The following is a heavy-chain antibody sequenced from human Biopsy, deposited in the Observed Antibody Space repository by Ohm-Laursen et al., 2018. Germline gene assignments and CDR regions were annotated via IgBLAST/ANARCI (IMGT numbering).Heavy chain of an antibody. V-gene: IGHV3-11*01. J-gene: IGHJ4*01. D-gene: IGHD3-16*01. Sequence: SLRLSCTASGFTFSDYQMSWIRQTPGKGLEWVSHISSGGSTIFHADSVKGRFTISRVDAKGSLYLQMTNLRAEDPAVYYCGRSYGIMAAPVHLWGQGTLVTVSS. CDR1: GFTFSDYQ. CDR2: ISSGGSTI. CDR3: GRSYGIMAAPVHL.